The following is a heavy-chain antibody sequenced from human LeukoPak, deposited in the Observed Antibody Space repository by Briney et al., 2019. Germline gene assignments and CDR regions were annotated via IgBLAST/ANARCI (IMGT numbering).Heavy chain of an antibody. CDR3: ARHYYDSSGYSFDY. CDR1: GFSLSTSGMC. V-gene: IGHV2-70*11. Sequence: SGPTLVNPTQTLTLTCTFSGFSLSTSGMCVSWIRQPPGKALEWLARSDWDDDKYYSTSLKTRLTISKDTSKNQVVLTMTNMDPVDTATYYCARHYYDSSGYSFDYWGQGTLVTVSS. CDR2: SDWDDDK. J-gene: IGHJ4*02. D-gene: IGHD3-22*01.